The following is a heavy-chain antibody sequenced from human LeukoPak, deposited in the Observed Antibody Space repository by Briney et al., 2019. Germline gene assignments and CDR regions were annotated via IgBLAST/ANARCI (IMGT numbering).Heavy chain of an antibody. CDR1: GGSVNNYY. J-gene: IGHJ5*02. D-gene: IGHD3-10*01. V-gene: IGHV4-4*07. Sequence: SETLSLTCTVFGGSVNNYYLSWIRQPAGKGLEWIGRIYGSGSINYNLSLRSRVAMSLDTSKNQFSLKLRSVTAADTAVYYCTRDRGLYGEVLFDPWGQGTLVTVSS. CDR2: IYGSGSI. CDR3: TRDRGLYGEVLFDP.